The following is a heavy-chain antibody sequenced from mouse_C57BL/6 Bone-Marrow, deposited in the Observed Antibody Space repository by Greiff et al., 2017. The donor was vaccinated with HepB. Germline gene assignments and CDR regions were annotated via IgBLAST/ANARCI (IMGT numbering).Heavy chain of an antibody. V-gene: IGHV1-19*01. D-gene: IGHD1-1*01. Sequence: VQLQQSGPVLVKPGASVKMSCKASGYTFTDYYMNWVKQSHGKSLEWIGVINPYNGGTSYNQKFKGKATLTVDTSSSTAYMELNSLTSEDSAVYYCARADYYGSSNWYFDVWGTGTTVTVSS. CDR3: ARADYYGSSNWYFDV. CDR2: INPYNGGT. J-gene: IGHJ1*03. CDR1: GYTFTDYY.